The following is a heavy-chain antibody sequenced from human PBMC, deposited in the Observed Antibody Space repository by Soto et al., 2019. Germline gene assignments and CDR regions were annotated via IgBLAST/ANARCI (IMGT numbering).Heavy chain of an antibody. J-gene: IGHJ5*02. V-gene: IGHV4-59*01. Sequence: PSETLSVTCTVFGGSISSYYWSWIRQPPGKGLEWIGYIYYTGSTNYNPSLKSRVTVSVDTSKNQFSLRLNSVTAADTAVYYCARAYGDYSPLNWFDPWGQGTLVTVS. CDR1: GGSISSYY. D-gene: IGHD4-17*01. CDR3: ARAYGDYSPLNWFDP. CDR2: IYYTGST.